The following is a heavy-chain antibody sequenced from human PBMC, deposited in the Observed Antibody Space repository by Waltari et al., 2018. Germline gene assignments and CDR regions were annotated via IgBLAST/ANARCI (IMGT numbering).Heavy chain of an antibody. J-gene: IGHJ6*03. CDR2: ISYDGSNK. Sequence: QVQLVESGGGVVQPWTSLRLPCAASGFTFSSYTLHWVRQAPGTGLDWVAVISYDGSNKYYADSVKGRFTGSRDNSKNTLDLQMDSLRPEDTALYYCARTYESGSYYYYMDVWGRGTTVAISS. CDR3: ARTYESGSYYYYMDV. D-gene: IGHD3-3*01. CDR1: GFTFSSYT. V-gene: IGHV3-30*04.